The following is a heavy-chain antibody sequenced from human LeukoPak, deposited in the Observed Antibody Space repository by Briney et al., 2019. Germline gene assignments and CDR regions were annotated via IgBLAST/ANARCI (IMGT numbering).Heavy chain of an antibody. CDR3: ARDIGYYYDSSGYYGRIFDY. V-gene: IGHV4-59*01. CDR1: GGSISSYY. Sequence: SSETLSLTCTVSGGSISSYYWSWIRQPPGKGLEWIGYIYYSGSTNYNPSLKSRVTISVDTSKNQFSLQLSSVTAADTAVYYCARDIGYYYDSSGYYGRIFDYWGQGTLVTVSS. CDR2: IYYSGST. J-gene: IGHJ4*02. D-gene: IGHD3-22*01.